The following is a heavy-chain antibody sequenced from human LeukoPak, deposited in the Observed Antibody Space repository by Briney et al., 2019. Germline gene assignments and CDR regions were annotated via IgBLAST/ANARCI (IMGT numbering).Heavy chain of an antibody. V-gene: IGHV3-23*01. Sequence: GGSLRLSCAASGFTFSNYAVNWVRQAPGEGLDWFSLISGSTGSTYYADSVKGRFSISRDNSKNTVYLQMNSLRVEDTAVYYCAREIFGGYNPGAYWGQGILVTVSS. D-gene: IGHD3-3*01. CDR2: ISGSTGST. CDR1: GFTFSNYA. CDR3: AREIFGGYNPGAY. J-gene: IGHJ4*02.